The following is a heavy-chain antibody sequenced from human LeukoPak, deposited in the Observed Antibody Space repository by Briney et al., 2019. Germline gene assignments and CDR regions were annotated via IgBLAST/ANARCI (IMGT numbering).Heavy chain of an antibody. D-gene: IGHD4-23*01. J-gene: IGHJ4*02. CDR2: IKQDGSER. CDR3: ARKGGRNSPLGY. Sequence: GGSLRLSCAASGFTFSSYAMNWVRQAPGKGPEWVANIKQDGSERDYVDSVKGRFTISRDNAKDSLYLQMNSLRAEDTAVYYCARKGGRNSPLGYWGQGTLVTVSS. CDR1: GFTFSSYA. V-gene: IGHV3-7*01.